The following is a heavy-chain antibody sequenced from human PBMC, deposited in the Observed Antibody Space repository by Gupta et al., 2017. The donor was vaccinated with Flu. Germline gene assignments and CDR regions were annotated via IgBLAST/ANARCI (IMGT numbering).Heavy chain of an antibody. Sequence: EVQLVESGGGLVQPGGSLRLSCAASGFTLSSYWMHWVRQAPGKGLVWLSRIKSDGSSTSYADSVKGRFTISRDNAKNTLYLQMNSLRADDTAVYYCARGIYWGSRSGYGGGSYYYGLDVWGQGTAVTVSS. CDR2: IKSDGSST. CDR3: ARGIYWGSRSGYGGGSYYYGLDV. D-gene: IGHD3-16*01. CDR1: GFTLSSYW. J-gene: IGHJ6*02. V-gene: IGHV3-74*01.